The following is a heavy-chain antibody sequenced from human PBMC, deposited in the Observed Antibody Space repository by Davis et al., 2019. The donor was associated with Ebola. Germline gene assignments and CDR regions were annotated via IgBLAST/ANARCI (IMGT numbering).Heavy chain of an antibody. J-gene: IGHJ5*02. V-gene: IGHV4-34*09. CDR3: ARDYGDYDRRWFDP. D-gene: IGHD4-17*01. Sequence: PSETLSLTCAVYGGSFSGYYWSWIRQPPGKGLEWIGEINHSGSTYYNPSLKSRVTISVDTSKNQFSLKLSSVTAADTAVYYCARDYGDYDRRWFDPWGQGTLVTVSS. CDR2: INHSGST. CDR1: GGSFSGYY.